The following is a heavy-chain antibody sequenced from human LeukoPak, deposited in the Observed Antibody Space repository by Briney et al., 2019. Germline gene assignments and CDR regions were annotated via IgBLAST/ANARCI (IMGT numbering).Heavy chain of an antibody. V-gene: IGHV3-23*01. Sequence: GGSLRLSCATSGFTFSSYAMSWVRQPPGKGLEWVSAISGSGGSTYYADSEKGRFTISRDNSKNTLSLQMNSLRSEDTAVYYCARDLVVGAEGPNYYFDYWGQGTLVTVSS. D-gene: IGHD1-26*01. CDR2: ISGSGGST. J-gene: IGHJ4*02. CDR3: ARDLVVGAEGPNYYFDY. CDR1: GFTFSSYA.